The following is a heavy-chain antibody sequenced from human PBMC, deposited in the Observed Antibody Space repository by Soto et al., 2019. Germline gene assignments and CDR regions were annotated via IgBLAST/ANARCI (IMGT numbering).Heavy chain of an antibody. V-gene: IGHV4-59*12. CDR3: ARGLRGGWTYYYYGMDV. J-gene: IGHJ6*02. CDR2: VYNSGST. D-gene: IGHD6-19*01. CDR1: GGSISSNY. Sequence: PSETLSLTCTVSGGSISSNYWTWIRQPPGKGLEWIGYVYNSGSTNYNPSLKSRVTISVDTSKNQFSLKLSSVTAADTAVYYCARGLRGGWTYYYYGMDVWGQGTTVTVSS.